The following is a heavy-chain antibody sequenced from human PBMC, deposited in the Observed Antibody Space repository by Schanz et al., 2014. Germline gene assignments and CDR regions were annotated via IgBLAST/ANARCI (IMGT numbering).Heavy chain of an antibody. CDR2: IYINAGST. V-gene: IGHV3-53*01. D-gene: IGHD1-26*01. CDR1: GFTVSSNY. CDR3: ARRYSGRYCFDY. J-gene: IGHJ4*02. Sequence: EVQLVESGGGLIQPGESLRLSCAVSGFTVSSNYMSWVRQAPGRGLEWVSTIYINAGSTRYADSVKGRFIISRDNAKNSLSLQMDRLRDEDTAVYYCARRYSGRYCFDYWGQGTLVAVSS.